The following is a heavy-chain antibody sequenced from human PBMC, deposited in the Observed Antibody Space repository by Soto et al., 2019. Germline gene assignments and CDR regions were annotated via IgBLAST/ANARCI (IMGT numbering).Heavy chain of an antibody. CDR1: GFTFSSYG. V-gene: IGHV3-30*18. J-gene: IGHJ4*02. Sequence: PGGSLRLSCAASGFTFSSYGMHWVRQAPGKGLEWVAVISYDGSNKYYADSVKGRFTISRDNSKNTLYLQMNSLRAEDTAVYYCAKLWNHFSWDIVVVPAADVDYWGQGTLVTVSS. D-gene: IGHD2-2*01. CDR2: ISYDGSNK. CDR3: AKLWNHFSWDIVVVPAADVDY.